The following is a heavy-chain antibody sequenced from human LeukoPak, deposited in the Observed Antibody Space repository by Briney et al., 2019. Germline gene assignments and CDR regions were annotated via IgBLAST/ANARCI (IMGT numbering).Heavy chain of an antibody. CDR2: IYYSGST. CDR3: ARVGLDTSGYYLDY. D-gene: IGHD3-22*01. V-gene: IGHV4-31*03. Sequence: PSETLSLTCTVSGGSISSGGFYWTWIRQHPGQGLEWIGYIYYSGSTYYNPSLKSRVTISVDTSKNQFSLKLSSVTAADTAVYYCARVGLDTSGYYLDYWGQGTLVTVSS. CDR1: GGSISSGGFY. J-gene: IGHJ4*02.